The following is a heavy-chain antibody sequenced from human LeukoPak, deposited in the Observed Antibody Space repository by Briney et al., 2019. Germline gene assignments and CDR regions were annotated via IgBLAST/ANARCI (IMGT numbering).Heavy chain of an antibody. V-gene: IGHV4-59*01. J-gene: IGHJ4*02. Sequence: PSETLSLTCTVSGDSISSNYWSWIRQPPGKGLEWIGYIYYSGSTNYNPSLKSRVTISVDTSKNQFSLKLSSVTAADTAVYYCARAERWLQFDSWGQGTLVTVSS. CDR3: ARAERWLQFDS. D-gene: IGHD5-24*01. CDR2: IYYSGST. CDR1: GDSISSNY.